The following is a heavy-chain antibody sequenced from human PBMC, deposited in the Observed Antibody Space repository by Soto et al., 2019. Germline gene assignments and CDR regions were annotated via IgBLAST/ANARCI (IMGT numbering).Heavy chain of an antibody. CDR3: AKGRAASSWYEDY. CDR1: GFTFSSYG. V-gene: IGHV3-30*18. J-gene: IGHJ4*02. Sequence: GGSLRLSCAASGFTFSSYGMHWVRQAPGKGLEWVAVISYDGSNKYYAASVKGRFTISRDNSKNTLYLQMNSLRAEDTAVYYCAKGRAASSWYEDYWGQGTLVTVSS. CDR2: ISYDGSNK. D-gene: IGHD6-13*01.